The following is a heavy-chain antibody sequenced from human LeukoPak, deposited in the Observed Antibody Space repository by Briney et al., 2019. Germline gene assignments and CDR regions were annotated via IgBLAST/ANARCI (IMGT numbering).Heavy chain of an antibody. D-gene: IGHD4-17*01. CDR2: IIPILGIA. CDR1: GGTFSSYA. J-gene: IGHJ4*02. V-gene: IGHV1-69*04. Sequence: SVKVSCKASGGTFSSYAISWVRQAPGQGLEWMGRIIPILGIANYAQRFQGRVTITADKSTSTAYMELSSLRSEDTAVYYCARDSERMTTALDYWGQGTLVTVSS. CDR3: ARDSERMTTALDY.